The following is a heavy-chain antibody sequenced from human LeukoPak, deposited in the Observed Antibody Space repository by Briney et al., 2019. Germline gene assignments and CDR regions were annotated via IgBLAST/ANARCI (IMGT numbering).Heavy chain of an antibody. D-gene: IGHD6-19*01. CDR2: MNPNSGNT. Sequence: ASVKVSCKASGYTFTSCDINWVRQATGQGLEWMGWMNPNSGNTGYGQSFQDRITMTRDISIGTAYMKLSNLTAEDTAIYYCTRGSSGRRDNWGQGTLVTVSA. CDR1: GYTFTSCD. CDR3: TRGSSGRRDN. J-gene: IGHJ4*02. V-gene: IGHV1-8*01.